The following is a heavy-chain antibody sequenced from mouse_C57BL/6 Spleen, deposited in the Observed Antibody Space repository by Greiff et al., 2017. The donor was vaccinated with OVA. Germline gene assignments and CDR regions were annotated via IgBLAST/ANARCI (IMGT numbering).Heavy chain of an antibody. CDR1: GFTFSRYT. V-gene: IGHV5-9*01. CDR2: ISGGGGNT. Sequence: EVMLVESGGGLVKPGGSLKLSCAASGFTFSRYTMSWVRQTPEKRLEWVATISGGGGNTYYPDSVKSRFTISIANAKNTLYLQLSSLKSWDTALYYCARHEDYCGISPCFAYWGQGTLVTVSA. J-gene: IGHJ3*01. CDR3: ARHEDYCGISPCFAY. D-gene: IGHD1-1*01.